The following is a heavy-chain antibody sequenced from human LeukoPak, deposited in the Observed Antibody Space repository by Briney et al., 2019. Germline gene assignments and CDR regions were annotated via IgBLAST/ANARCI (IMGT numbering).Heavy chain of an antibody. V-gene: IGHV3-53*01. CDR2: IYSGGST. Sequence: PGGSLRLSCAASGFTVSSNHMSWVRQAPGKGLEWVSVIYSGGSTYYADSVEGRFTISRDNSKNTLYLQMNSLRAEDTAVYYCVREHCSGGTCYSFFDYWGQGTLVTVSS. D-gene: IGHD2-15*01. CDR3: VREHCSGGTCYSFFDY. CDR1: GFTVSSNH. J-gene: IGHJ4*02.